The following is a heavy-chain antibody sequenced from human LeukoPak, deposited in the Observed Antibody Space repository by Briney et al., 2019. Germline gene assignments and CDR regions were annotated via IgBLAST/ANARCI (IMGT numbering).Heavy chain of an antibody. CDR1: GGTFSSYA. J-gene: IGHJ3*02. D-gene: IGHD1-26*01. Sequence: SVKVSCKASGGTFSSYAISWVRQAPGQGLEWMGRIIPILSIANYAQKFQGRVTITADKSTSTAYMELSSLRSEDTAVYYCAPGSYPSDVFDIWGQGTMVTVSS. CDR3: APGSYPSDVFDI. CDR2: IIPILSIA. V-gene: IGHV1-69*04.